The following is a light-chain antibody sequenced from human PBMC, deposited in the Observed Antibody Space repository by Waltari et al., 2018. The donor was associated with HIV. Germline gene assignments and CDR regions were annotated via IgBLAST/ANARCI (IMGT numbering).Light chain of an antibody. CDR2: DVS. J-gene: IGLJ1*01. CDR1: SSDVGGYNY. Sequence: QSDLTQPASVCGSPGQSITISCPGTSSDVGGYNYVSWYQQHPGKAPKLIYDVSNRPSGVSNRFSGSKSGNTASLTISGLQAEDEADYYCSSYTSSSSYVFGTGTKVTVL. CDR3: SSYTSSSSYV. V-gene: IGLV2-14*03.